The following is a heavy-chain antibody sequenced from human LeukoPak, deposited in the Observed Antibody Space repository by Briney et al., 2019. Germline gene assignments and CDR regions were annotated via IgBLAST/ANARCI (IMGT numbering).Heavy chain of an antibody. CDR3: ARSSDSSSWYFYYYYMDV. CDR1: GYTFTGYY. CDR2: FNPNSGFT. V-gene: IGHV1-2*02. D-gene: IGHD6-13*01. J-gene: IGHJ6*03. Sequence: ASVKVSCKASGYTFTGYYMPWVRQAPGQGLEWMGWFNPNSGFTKYAQKFQGRVTMTRDTSISTAYMELSRLRSDDTAVYYCARSSDSSSWYFYYYYMDVWGKGTTVTVSS.